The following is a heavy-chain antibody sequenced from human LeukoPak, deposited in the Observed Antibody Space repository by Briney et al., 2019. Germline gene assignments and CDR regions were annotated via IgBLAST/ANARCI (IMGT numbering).Heavy chain of an antibody. Sequence: GGSLRLSCAASGFTFSSYGMHWVRQAPGKGLEWVAFIRYDGSNKYYADSVKGRFTISRDNSKNTLYLQMNSLRAEDTAVYYCAKWAGYYYDSSGSIPGYWGQGTLVTVSS. CDR2: IRYDGSNK. V-gene: IGHV3-30*02. D-gene: IGHD3-22*01. CDR1: GFTFSSYG. J-gene: IGHJ4*02. CDR3: AKWAGYYYDSSGSIPGY.